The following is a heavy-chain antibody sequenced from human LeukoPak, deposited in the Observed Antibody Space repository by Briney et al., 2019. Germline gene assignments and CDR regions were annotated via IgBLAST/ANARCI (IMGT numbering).Heavy chain of an antibody. CDR1: GFAFSDYY. J-gene: IGHJ4*02. Sequence: GGSLRLSCAVSGFAFSDYYVSRGREAPGQGLGWGSYISGSGSTISYAVSVKGQFTISRDNARNTRYLQMNSLRAEDTALYCCARDGPDSSSWYFDYWGQGTLVTVSS. V-gene: IGHV3-11*01. D-gene: IGHD6-13*01. CDR3: ARDGPDSSSWYFDY. CDR2: ISGSGSTI.